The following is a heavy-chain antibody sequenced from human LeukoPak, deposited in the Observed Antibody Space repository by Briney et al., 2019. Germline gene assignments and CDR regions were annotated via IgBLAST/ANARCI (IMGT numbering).Heavy chain of an antibody. V-gene: IGHV3-48*04. D-gene: IGHD3-10*01. J-gene: IGHJ4*02. CDR2: ISGSSSII. CDR1: GFPFSGYS. Sequence: GGSLRLSCAASGFPFSGYSMNWVRQAPGKGLEWVSYISGSSSIIYYADSVKGRFTISRDNAKNSLYLQMNSLRAEDTAVYYCARGMVNYYGSADRWGQGTLVTVSS. CDR3: ARGMVNYYGSADR.